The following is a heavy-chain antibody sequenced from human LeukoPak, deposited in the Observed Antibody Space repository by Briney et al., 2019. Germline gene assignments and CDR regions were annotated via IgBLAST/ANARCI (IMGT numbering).Heavy chain of an antibody. CDR1: GFTVSSNY. Sequence: PGGSLRLSCAASGFTVSSNYMGWVRQAPGKGLEWVSAISGSGGSTYYADSVKGRFTISRDNSKNTLYLQMNSLRAEDTAVYYCAKDRVRYCGGLFDYWGQGTLVTVST. V-gene: IGHV3-23*01. D-gene: IGHD2-21*01. J-gene: IGHJ4*02. CDR2: ISGSGGST. CDR3: AKDRVRYCGGLFDY.